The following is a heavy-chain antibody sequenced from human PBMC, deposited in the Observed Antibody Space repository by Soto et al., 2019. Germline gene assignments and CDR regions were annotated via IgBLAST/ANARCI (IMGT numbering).Heavy chain of an antibody. CDR2: IIPLFGTT. V-gene: IGHV1-69*06. J-gene: IGHJ4*02. D-gene: IGHD2-15*01. CDR1: GGTFSKFV. Sequence: QVQLVQSGAEVKKPGSSVKVSCRASGGTFSKFVVSWVRQAPGQGLEWMGGIIPLFGTTNYAQKFQGRVTITDDKSTTTAYMELSSLRSDDTSVYYYASREGVAEPATYISPGYYFDCWGQGTLVTVSS. CDR3: ASREGVAEPATYISPGYYFDC.